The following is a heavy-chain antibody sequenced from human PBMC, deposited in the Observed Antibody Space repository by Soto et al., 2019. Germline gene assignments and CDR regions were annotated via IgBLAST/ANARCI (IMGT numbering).Heavy chain of an antibody. CDR3: ARRDRYSGYVR. CDR2: IYYSGST. V-gene: IGHV4-39*01. D-gene: IGHD5-12*01. J-gene: IGHJ4*02. Sequence: QLQLQESGPGLVKPSETLSLTCTVSGGSISSSSYYWGWIRQPPGKGLEWIGSIYYSGSTYYNPSLKSRVTISVDTSKNQFSLKLSSVTAADTAVYYCARRDRYSGYVRWGQGTLVTVSS. CDR1: GGSISSSSYY.